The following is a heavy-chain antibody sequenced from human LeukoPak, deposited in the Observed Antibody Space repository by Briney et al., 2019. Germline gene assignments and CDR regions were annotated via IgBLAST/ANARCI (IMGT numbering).Heavy chain of an antibody. CDR1: GHTFTSYG. CDR3: ARDFAVRGVQNAFDI. Sequence: VASVKVSCKASGHTFTSYGISWVRQAPGQGLEWMGWISAYNGNTKYAQKLQGRVTITTDTSTSTAYMELRSLRSDDTAVYYCARDFAVRGVQNAFDIWGQGTMVTVSS. J-gene: IGHJ3*02. D-gene: IGHD3-10*01. V-gene: IGHV1-18*01. CDR2: ISAYNGNT.